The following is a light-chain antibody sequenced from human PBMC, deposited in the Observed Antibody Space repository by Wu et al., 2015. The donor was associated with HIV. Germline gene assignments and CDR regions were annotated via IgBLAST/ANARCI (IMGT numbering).Light chain of an antibody. CDR2: GAS. CDR3: QQYGTSPRT. Sequence: EIVLTQSPGTLSLSPGERATLSCRASQNIGITYLAWYQVKSGQAPRLLIYGASSRATGIPDRFSGSGSGTDFSLTINRLEPEDFAVYYCQQYGTSPRTFGQGTKVETK. J-gene: IGKJ1*01. V-gene: IGKV3-20*01. CDR1: QNIGITY.